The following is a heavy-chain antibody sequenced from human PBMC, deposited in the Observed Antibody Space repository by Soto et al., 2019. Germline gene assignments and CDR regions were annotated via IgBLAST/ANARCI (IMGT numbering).Heavy chain of an antibody. V-gene: IGHV3-74*01. CDR2: INSDGTTS. CDR3: ARDRGYDAHDYYHNAMDV. Sequence: GSLRLYCRESGFNCSNNWMKWVRQDAGLGPVWVSRINSDGTTSNAADSVKRRFTISRDNAKNSLFLQMDSLRAEDTAVYYCARDRGYDAHDYYHNAMDVCGQGTTVTVSS. D-gene: IGHD3-10*01. CDR1: GFNCSNNW. J-gene: IGHJ6*02.